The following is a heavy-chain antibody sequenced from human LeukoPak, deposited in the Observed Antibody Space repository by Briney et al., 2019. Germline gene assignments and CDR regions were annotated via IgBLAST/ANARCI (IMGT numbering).Heavy chain of an antibody. CDR2: IRYDGSNK. CDR1: GFTFSSYG. J-gene: IGHJ4*02. D-gene: IGHD3-22*01. CDR3: ASGFDSSGFFDY. V-gene: IGHV3-30*02. Sequence: GGSLRLSCAASGFTFSSYGMHWVRQAPGKGLEWVAFIRYDGSNKYYADSVKGRFTISRDNSKNTLYLQMNSLRAEDTAVYYCASGFDSSGFFDYWGQGTLVTVSS.